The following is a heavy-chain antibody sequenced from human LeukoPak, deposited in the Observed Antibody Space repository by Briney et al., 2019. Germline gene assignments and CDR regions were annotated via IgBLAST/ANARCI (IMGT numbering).Heavy chain of an antibody. Sequence: PSETLSLTCTVSGGSISSSSYYWGWIRQPPGKGLEWIGSIYYSGSTYYNPSLKSRVTISVDTSKNQFSLKLSSVTAADTAVYDCARDRHTIFPGPGCFDPWGQGTLVTVSS. J-gene: IGHJ5*02. D-gene: IGHD3-3*01. CDR2: IYYSGST. CDR1: GGSISSSSYY. CDR3: ARDRHTIFPGPGCFDP. V-gene: IGHV4-39*07.